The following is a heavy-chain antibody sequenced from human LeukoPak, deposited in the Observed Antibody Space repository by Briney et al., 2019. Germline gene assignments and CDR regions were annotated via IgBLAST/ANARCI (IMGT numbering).Heavy chain of an antibody. D-gene: IGHD3-3*01. V-gene: IGHV3-66*01. CDR2: IYSGGST. J-gene: IGHJ4*02. CDR3: ARDLGARFGVVINYLGY. CDR1: GFTVSSNY. Sequence: GGSLRLSCAASGFTVSSNYMSRVRQAPGKGLEWGSVIYSGGSTYYADSVKGRFTISRDNSKNTLYLQMNSLRAEDTAVYYCARDLGARFGVVINYLGYWGQGTLVTVSS.